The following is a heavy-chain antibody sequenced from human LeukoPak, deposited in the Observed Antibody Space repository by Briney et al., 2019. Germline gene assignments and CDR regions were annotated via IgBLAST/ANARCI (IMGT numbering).Heavy chain of an antibody. CDR3: ARGNIVVVPAAYSY. Sequence: GGSLRLSCAASGFTFSNFWMSWVRKAPGKGLGWVANIKQDGSEKYYVDSVKGRFTISRDNAKNSLYLQMNSLRAEDTAVYYCARGNIVVVPAAYSYWGQGTLVTVSS. V-gene: IGHV3-7*01. CDR1: GFTFSNFW. J-gene: IGHJ4*02. D-gene: IGHD2-2*01. CDR2: IKQDGSEK.